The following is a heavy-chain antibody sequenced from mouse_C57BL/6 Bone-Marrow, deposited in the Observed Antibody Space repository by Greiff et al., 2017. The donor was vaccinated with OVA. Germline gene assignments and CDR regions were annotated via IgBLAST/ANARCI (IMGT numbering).Heavy chain of an antibody. D-gene: IGHD1-1*01. CDR2: IFPGSGST. V-gene: IGHV1-75*01. Sequence: VKLMESGPELVKPGASVKISCKASGYTFTDYYINWVKQRPGQGLEWIGWIFPGSGSTYYNEKFKGKATLTVDKSSSTAYMLLSSLTSEDSAVYFCARSGYYGSSPYAMDYWGQGTSVTVSS. CDR1: GYTFTDYY. CDR3: ARSGYYGSSPYAMDY. J-gene: IGHJ4*01.